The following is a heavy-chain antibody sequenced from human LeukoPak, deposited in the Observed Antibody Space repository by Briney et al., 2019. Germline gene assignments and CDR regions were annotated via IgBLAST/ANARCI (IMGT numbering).Heavy chain of an antibody. Sequence: GASVTVSCTASGGTFSSYAISWVRQAPGQGLEWMGGIIPIFGTANYAQKFQGRVTITADESTSTAYMELSSLRSEDTAVYYCASPFTMYSSGWYALGYWGQGTLVTVSS. CDR1: GGTFSSYA. CDR3: ASPFTMYSSGWYALGY. J-gene: IGHJ4*02. CDR2: IIPIFGTA. V-gene: IGHV1-69*13. D-gene: IGHD6-19*01.